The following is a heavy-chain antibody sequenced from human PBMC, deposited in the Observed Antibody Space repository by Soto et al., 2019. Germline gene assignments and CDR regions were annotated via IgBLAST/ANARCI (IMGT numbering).Heavy chain of an antibody. V-gene: IGHV3-33*01. D-gene: IGHD6-19*01. J-gene: IGHJ4*02. Sequence: QVQLVESGGGVVQPGRSLRLSCAASGFTFSSYGMHWVRQAPGKGLEWVAVIWDDGSNKYYADSVKGRFTISRDNSKNTLYLQLNSLRAEDTAVYYCARRGYSSGFYFDYWGQGTLVTVSP. CDR3: ARRGYSSGFYFDY. CDR2: IWDDGSNK. CDR1: GFTFSSYG.